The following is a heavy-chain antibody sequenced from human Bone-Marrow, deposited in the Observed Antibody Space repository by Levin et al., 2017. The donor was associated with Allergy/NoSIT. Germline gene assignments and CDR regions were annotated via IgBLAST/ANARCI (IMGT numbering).Heavy chain of an antibody. CDR3: ARGFKGAFEI. CDR1: GFIFSDYW. J-gene: IGHJ3*02. V-gene: IGHV3-7*01. CDR2: IKSDGSEK. Sequence: PSETLSLTCAASGFIFSDYWMRWVRQTPGKGLEWVANIKSDGSEKYYVDSVKGRFTISRDNAKNSLFLQMNSLTAEDTAVYYCARGFKGAFEIGGQGAVVTVSS.